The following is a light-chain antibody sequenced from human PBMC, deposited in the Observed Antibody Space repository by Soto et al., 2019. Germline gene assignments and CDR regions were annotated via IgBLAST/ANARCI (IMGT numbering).Light chain of an antibody. J-gene: IGKJ1*01. V-gene: IGKV3-11*01. CDR3: QQSSNWSWK. CDR1: QSVSSY. CDR2: DAS. Sequence: EIVLTQSPATLSLSPGXRATLSCRASQSVSSYLAWYQQKPGQAPRLLIYDASNRATGIPARFSGSGSGTDFTLTISSLEPEDFAVYYCQQSSNWSWKFGQGTKVDIK.